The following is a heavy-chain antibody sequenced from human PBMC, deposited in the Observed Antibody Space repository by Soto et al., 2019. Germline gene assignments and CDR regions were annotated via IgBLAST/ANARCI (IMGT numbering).Heavy chain of an antibody. CDR1: GFTFSSYW. CDR3: ARTRGVHDYYYGMDV. J-gene: IGHJ6*02. D-gene: IGHD1-1*01. Sequence: EVQLVESGGGLVQPGGSLRLSCAASGFTFSSYWMHWVRQAPGKGLVWVSRINSDGSSTSYADSVKGRFTISRDNAKNTLYLQMNSLRAEDTAVYYCARTRGVHDYYYGMDVWGQGTTVTVSS. V-gene: IGHV3-74*01. CDR2: INSDGSST.